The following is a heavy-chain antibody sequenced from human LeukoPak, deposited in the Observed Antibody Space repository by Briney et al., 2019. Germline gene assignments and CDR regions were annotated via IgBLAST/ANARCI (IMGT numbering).Heavy chain of an antibody. V-gene: IGHV4-59*08. D-gene: IGHD4-17*01. J-gene: IGHJ4*02. CDR3: ARIHDYGDYAFDR. Sequence: SETLSLTCSLSGGSISPYYWSWIRQPPGKGLEYIGYISYSGSTNYSPSLKSRLTISVDTSKNQFSLRLNSVTAADTAVYYCARIHDYGDYAFDRWGQGTLVTVSS. CDR2: ISYSGST. CDR1: GGSISPYY.